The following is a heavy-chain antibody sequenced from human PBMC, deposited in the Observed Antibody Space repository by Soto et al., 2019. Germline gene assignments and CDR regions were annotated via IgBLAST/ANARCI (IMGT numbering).Heavy chain of an antibody. D-gene: IGHD3-22*01. CDR3: AKSRAGYYDSSGYPFPFDY. J-gene: IGHJ4*02. CDR2: ISGSGGST. CDR1: GFTFSSYV. Sequence: SLRLSCAASGFTFSSYVMSWVLQAPGKGLEWVSAISGSGGSTYYADSVKGRFTISRDNSKNTLYLQMNSLRAEDTAVYYCAKSRAGYYDSSGYPFPFDYWGQGTLVTVSS. V-gene: IGHV3-23*01.